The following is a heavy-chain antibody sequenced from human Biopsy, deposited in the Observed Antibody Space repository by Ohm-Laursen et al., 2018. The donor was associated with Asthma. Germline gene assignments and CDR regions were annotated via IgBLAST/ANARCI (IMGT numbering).Heavy chain of an antibody. J-gene: IGHJ4*02. V-gene: IGHV3-48*02. D-gene: IGHD5-18*01. CDR1: GFTFSSYS. Sequence: SLRLSCAASGFTFSSYSMNWVRQAPGKGLEWVSYIRSSSSTIYYADSVKGRFTISRDNAKNSLYLQMNSLRDEDTAVYYCARFKRGYSYGYAGVFDYWGQGTLVTVSS. CDR3: ARFKRGYSYGYAGVFDY. CDR2: IRSSSSTI.